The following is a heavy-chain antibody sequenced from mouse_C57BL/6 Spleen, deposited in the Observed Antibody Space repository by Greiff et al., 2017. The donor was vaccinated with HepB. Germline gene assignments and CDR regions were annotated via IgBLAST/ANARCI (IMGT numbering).Heavy chain of an antibody. CDR2: INYDGSST. CDR1: GFTFSDYY. J-gene: IGHJ1*03. V-gene: IGHV5-16*01. Sequence: EVMLVESEGGLVQPGSSMKLSCTASGFTFSDYYMAWVRQVPEKGLEWVANINYDGSSTYYLDSLKSRFIISRDNAKNILYLQMSSLKSEDTATYYCAREDGSRSHWYFDVWGTGTTVTVSS. CDR3: AREDGSRSHWYFDV. D-gene: IGHD1-1*01.